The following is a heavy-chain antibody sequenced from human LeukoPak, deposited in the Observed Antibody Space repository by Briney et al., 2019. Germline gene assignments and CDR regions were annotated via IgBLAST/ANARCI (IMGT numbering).Heavy chain of an antibody. J-gene: IGHJ4*02. CDR3: ARVSSSSYPSYYFDY. D-gene: IGHD6-13*01. CDR1: GGSMNNYY. V-gene: IGHV4-59*01. Sequence: SETLSLTCTVSGGSMNNYYWSWVRQSPEKGLEWIGYIYYSGSTNYNPSLKSRVTISVDTSKNQFSLKLSSVTAADTAVYYCARVSSSSYPSYYFDYWGQGTLVTVSS. CDR2: IYYSGST.